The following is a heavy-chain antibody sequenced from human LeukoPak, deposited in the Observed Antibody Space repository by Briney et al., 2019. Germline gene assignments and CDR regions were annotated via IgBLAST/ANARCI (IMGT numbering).Heavy chain of an antibody. CDR3: AKEVDDDDDPYLDL. Sequence: GGSLRLSCAASGFTFSSYAMSWVRQAPGQGLEWVSAINGSGGSTYYADSVKGRFTITRDNSKNTPYLQMNSLRAEDTAVYYCAKEVDDDDDPYLDLWGQGTLVTVSS. J-gene: IGHJ4*02. CDR1: GFTFSSYA. D-gene: IGHD5/OR15-5a*01. V-gene: IGHV3-23*01. CDR2: INGSGGST.